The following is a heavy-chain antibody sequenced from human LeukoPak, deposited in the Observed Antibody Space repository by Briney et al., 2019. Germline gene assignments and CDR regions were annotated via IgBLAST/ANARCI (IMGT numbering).Heavy chain of an antibody. CDR2: ISGSGEST. Sequence: GGSLRLSCAASGFSFSSFAMSWVRQAPGKGLEWVSAISGSGESTYYQDSVKGRFTISRDNSKNTVDVQMNSLRAEDTAVYYCAKDVGGTNFHYMDVWGKGTTVIVSS. V-gene: IGHV3-23*01. D-gene: IGHD1-26*01. CDR3: AKDVGGTNFHYMDV. CDR1: GFSFSSFA. J-gene: IGHJ6*03.